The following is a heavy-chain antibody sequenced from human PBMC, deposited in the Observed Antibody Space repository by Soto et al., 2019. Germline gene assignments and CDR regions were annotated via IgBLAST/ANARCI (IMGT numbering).Heavy chain of an antibody. Sequence: QVQLQESGPGLVKPSETLSLTCTVSGGSVSSGGYYWSWIRQPPGKALEWIGYIYSIGTTNYNPSLKSRVTMSLDTSKNQFSLKLRSVTGADTAVYYCARAPSSGYYYSFVGYWGHGTLVTVSS. CDR3: ARAPSSGYYYSFVGY. J-gene: IGHJ4*01. D-gene: IGHD3-22*01. V-gene: IGHV4-61*08. CDR1: GGSVSSGGYY. CDR2: IYSIGTT.